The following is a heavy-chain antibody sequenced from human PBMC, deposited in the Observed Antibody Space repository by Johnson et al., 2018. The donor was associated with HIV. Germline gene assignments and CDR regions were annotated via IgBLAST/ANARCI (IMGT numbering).Heavy chain of an antibody. CDR3: ASNPRWTYDGFDI. V-gene: IGHV3-30*03. J-gene: IGHJ3*02. CDR2: ISYDGSSE. D-gene: IGHD3/OR15-3a*01. CDR1: GFTFRSYA. Sequence: QVQLVESGGGVVQPGRSLRLSCAASGFTFRSYAMHWVRQAPGKGLEWVALISYDGSSEDYADSVKGRITISRDNSKNTLYLKLNSLRVEDTAVYYCASNPRWTYDGFDIWGQGTMVTVSS.